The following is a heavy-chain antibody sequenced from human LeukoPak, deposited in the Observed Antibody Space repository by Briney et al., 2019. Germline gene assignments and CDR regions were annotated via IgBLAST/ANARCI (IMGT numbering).Heavy chain of an antibody. V-gene: IGHV3-23*01. CDR2: ITSSGGNT. CDR3: ATRGTTATKYFEY. D-gene: IGHD1-1*01. J-gene: IGHJ4*02. CDR1: GFTFNSYE. Sequence: GGSLRLSCAASGFTFNSYEMSWVRQAPGRGLEWVSTITSSGGNTYYADSVKGRFTISRDNSKTTLHLQMNSLRAEDTAIYYCATRGTTATKYFEYWGQGTLVTVSS.